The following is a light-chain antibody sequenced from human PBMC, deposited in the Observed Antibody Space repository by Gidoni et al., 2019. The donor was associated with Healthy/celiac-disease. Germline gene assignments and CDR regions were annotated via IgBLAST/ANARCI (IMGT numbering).Light chain of an antibody. J-gene: IGKJ1*01. V-gene: IGKV2-28*01. Sequence: DIVMTKSPLSLPVTPGEPASISCRSSQSLLHSNGYNYLDWYLQKPGQSPQLLIYLGSNRASGVPDRFSGSGSGTDFTLKISRVEAEDVGVYYCMQALQTPRTFXQXTKVEIK. CDR2: LGS. CDR3: MQALQTPRT. CDR1: QSLLHSNGYNY.